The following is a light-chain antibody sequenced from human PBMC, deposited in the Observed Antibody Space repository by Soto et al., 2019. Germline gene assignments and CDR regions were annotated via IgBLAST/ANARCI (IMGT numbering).Light chain of an antibody. J-gene: IGLJ1*01. V-gene: IGLV1-47*02. CDR3: VSWDDSLSGLV. Sequence: QSVLTQPPSASGSPGQSVAISCTGTSSDVGGYNYVSWYQQHPGKAPKLLIYSNNQRPSGVPDRFSGSKSGTSASLAISGLRSEDEADYYCVSWDDSLSGLVFGTGTKVTVL. CDR1: SSDVGGYNY. CDR2: SNN.